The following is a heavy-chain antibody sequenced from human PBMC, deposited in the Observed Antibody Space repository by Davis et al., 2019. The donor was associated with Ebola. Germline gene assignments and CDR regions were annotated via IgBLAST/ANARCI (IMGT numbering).Heavy chain of an antibody. CDR2: ISYSGST. J-gene: IGHJ6*04. D-gene: IGHD3-3*01. V-gene: IGHV4-39*01. Sequence: SETLSLTCTVSGGSVSSSDYYWGWIRQTPGKGLEWIGSISYSGSTYYNPSLKSRVTISVDTSKNQFSLRLSSVTAADTAVYYCARGRLLEWPPTFYGLDVWGKGTAVTVSS. CDR3: ARGRLLEWPPTFYGLDV. CDR1: GGSVSSSDYY.